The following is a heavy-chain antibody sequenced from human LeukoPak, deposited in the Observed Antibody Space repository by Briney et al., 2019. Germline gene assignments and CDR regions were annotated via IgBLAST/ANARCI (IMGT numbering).Heavy chain of an antibody. CDR3: AKDTILEWSFYPAWGMDV. V-gene: IGHV3-23*01. D-gene: IGHD3-3*01. CDR1: GFTFSSYA. J-gene: IGHJ6*02. CDR2: IGGSGGST. Sequence: GSLRLSCAASGFTFSSYAMSWVRPAPGKGLEWVSAIGGSGGSTYYAGSVKGRFTISRDNSKNTLYLQMNSLRAEDTAVYYCAKDTILEWSFYPAWGMDVWGQGTTVTVSS.